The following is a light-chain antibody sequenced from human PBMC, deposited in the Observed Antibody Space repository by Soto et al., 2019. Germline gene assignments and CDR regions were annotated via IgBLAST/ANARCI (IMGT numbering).Light chain of an antibody. J-gene: IGLJ3*02. CDR3: CSYTTTSTWV. CDR1: SSDIGNYNY. CDR2: GVS. Sequence: QSALTQPASLSGSPGQSITISCTGTSSDIGNYNYVSWYQQFPGKAPKLMIYGVSNRPLGVSNRFSGSKSGNTASLIISGLETEDEADYYCCSYTTTSTWVFGGGTKVTVL. V-gene: IGLV2-14*01.